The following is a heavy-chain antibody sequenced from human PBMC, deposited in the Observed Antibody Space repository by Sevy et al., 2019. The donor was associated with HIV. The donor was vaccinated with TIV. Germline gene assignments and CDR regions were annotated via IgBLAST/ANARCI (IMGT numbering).Heavy chain of an antibody. Sequence: SQTLSLTCTVSGGSISNYFWSWIRQLPGKGLEWIGYIYYSGSTNYNPSLKSRVTISVETSKNQFSLKLSSVTAADTAVYYCARESIGAVGDFDYWGQGTLVTVSS. D-gene: IGHD6-13*01. CDR2: IYYSGST. V-gene: IGHV4-59*01. CDR1: GGSISNYF. J-gene: IGHJ4*02. CDR3: ARESIGAVGDFDY.